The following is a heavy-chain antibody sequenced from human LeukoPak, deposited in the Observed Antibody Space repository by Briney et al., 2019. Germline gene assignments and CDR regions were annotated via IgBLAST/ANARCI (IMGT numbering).Heavy chain of an antibody. CDR1: GFTFSSYA. V-gene: IGHV3-23*01. J-gene: IGHJ4*02. Sequence: GGSLRLSCASSGFTFSSYAMSWVRHAPGKGLEWVSAISGSGGSTYYADSVKGRFTISRDSSKNTLYLQMNSLRAEDTAVYYCAKVIRGILTGTDYWGQGTLVTVSS. CDR3: AKVIRGILTGTDY. CDR2: ISGSGGST. D-gene: IGHD3-9*01.